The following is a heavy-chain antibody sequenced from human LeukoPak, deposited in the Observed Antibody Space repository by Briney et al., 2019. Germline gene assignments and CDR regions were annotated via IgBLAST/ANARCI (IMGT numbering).Heavy chain of an antibody. CDR1: GGTFSSYV. Sequence: SVKVSCKASGGTFSSYVISWVRQAPGQGLEWMGGIIPIFGTANYAQKFQGRVTITADESTSTAYMELSSLRSEDTAVYYCARDNYDYVWGSYWSPYYFDYWGQGTLVTVSS. V-gene: IGHV1-69*01. CDR2: IIPIFGTA. J-gene: IGHJ4*02. D-gene: IGHD3-16*01. CDR3: ARDNYDYVWGSYWSPYYFDY.